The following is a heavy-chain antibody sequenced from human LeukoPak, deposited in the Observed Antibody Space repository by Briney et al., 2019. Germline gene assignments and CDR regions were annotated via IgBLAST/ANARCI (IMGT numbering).Heavy chain of an antibody. Sequence: TLSLTCTVSGDSISSGNYYWNWIRQSTGRGLEWIGLIYSSGSAHYNPSFKSRVTISLDTSKNHFSLKLNSVTAADTAVYYCARRFGLWGRGTLVTVSS. CDR2: IYSSGSA. CDR1: GDSISSGNYY. D-gene: IGHD3-10*01. J-gene: IGHJ4*02. CDR3: ARRFGL. V-gene: IGHV4-61*02.